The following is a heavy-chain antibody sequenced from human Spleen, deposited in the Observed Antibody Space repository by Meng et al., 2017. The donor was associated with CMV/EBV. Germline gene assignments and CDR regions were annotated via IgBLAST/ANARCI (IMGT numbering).Heavy chain of an antibody. CDR3: AKEYVLRYSGYGAFDY. V-gene: IGHV3-23*01. CDR1: GFSFSRYG. J-gene: IGHJ4*02. D-gene: IGHD5-12*01. Sequence: GESLKISCAASGFSFSRYGMNWVRQAPGKGLEWVSAISGSGGSTYYADSVKGRFTISRDNSKNTLYLQMNSLRAEDTAVYYCAKEYVLRYSGYGAFDYWGQGTLVTVSS. CDR2: ISGSGGST.